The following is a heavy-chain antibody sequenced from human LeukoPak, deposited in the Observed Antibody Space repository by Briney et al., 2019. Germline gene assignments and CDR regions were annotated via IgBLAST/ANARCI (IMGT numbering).Heavy chain of an antibody. J-gene: IGHJ4*02. CDR3: GRLRFGSGSRDDY. Sequence: SETLSLTCIVSGGPISSSSYHWGWIRQPPGKGLEWIGSIYYSGSTNYNPSLKSRVTISVDTSKNQFSLKLSSVTAADTAVYYCGRLRFGSGSRDDYWGQGTLVTVSS. CDR2: IYYSGST. D-gene: IGHD3-10*01. CDR1: GGPISSSSYH. V-gene: IGHV4-39*01.